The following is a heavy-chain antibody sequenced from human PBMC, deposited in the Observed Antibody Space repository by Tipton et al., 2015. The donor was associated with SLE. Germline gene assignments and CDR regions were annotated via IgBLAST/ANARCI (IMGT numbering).Heavy chain of an antibody. CDR3: ARGEDIVVVVAAFFDY. D-gene: IGHD2-15*01. V-gene: IGHV3-11*06. J-gene: IGHJ4*02. Sequence: SLRLSCAVYGGSFSGYYWSWIRQPPGKGLEWVSSIGSSSSYIYYADSVKGRFTISRDNAKNSLYLQMNSLRAEDTAVYYCARGEDIVVVVAAFFDYWGQGTLVTVSS. CDR1: GGSFSGYY. CDR2: IGSSSSYI.